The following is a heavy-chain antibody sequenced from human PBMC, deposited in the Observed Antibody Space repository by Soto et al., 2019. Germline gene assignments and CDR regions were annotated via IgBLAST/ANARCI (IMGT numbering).Heavy chain of an antibody. CDR2: IYHSGSA. V-gene: IGHV4-30-2*01. J-gene: IGHJ4*02. Sequence: SETLSLTCAVSGGSISTGAYSWSWIRQPPGNGLEWIGYIYHSGSAYYNPSLKSRVTMSVDRSKNQFSLKLSSVTAADTAVYYCARGKWSSPEDYWGQGTLVTVSS. CDR1: GGSISTGAYS. D-gene: IGHD2-8*01. CDR3: ARGKWSSPEDY.